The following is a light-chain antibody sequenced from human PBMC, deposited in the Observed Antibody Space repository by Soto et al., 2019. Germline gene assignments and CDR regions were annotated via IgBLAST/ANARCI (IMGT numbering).Light chain of an antibody. CDR3: QHHGSSARTFT. CDR2: GAS. J-gene: IGKJ3*01. V-gene: IGKV3-20*01. CDR1: QSITSRY. Sequence: PLSCWASQSITSRYLAWYQQKPGQAPRLLIYGASIRASGISDRFSGSGSGTDFTLTISSLEAEDFAVYYCQHHGSSARTFTFGPGTKVDI.